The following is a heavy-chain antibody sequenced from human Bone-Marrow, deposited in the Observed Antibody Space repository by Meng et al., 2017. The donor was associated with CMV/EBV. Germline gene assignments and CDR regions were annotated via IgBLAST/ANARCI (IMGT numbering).Heavy chain of an antibody. CDR3: ARIPLGSGWSYFDY. V-gene: IGHV4-39*07. J-gene: IGHJ4*02. Sequence: SETLSFTCTVAGGSIGSSSYYWGWIRQPPGKGLEWIGSIYYSGSTYYNPSLKSRVTISVDTSKNQFSLKLSSVTAADTAVYYCARIPLGSGWSYFDYWGQGTLVTVSS. D-gene: IGHD6-19*01. CDR2: IYYSGST. CDR1: GGSIGSSSYY.